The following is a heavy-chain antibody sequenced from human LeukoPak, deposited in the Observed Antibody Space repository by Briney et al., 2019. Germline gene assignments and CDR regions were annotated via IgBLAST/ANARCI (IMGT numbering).Heavy chain of an antibody. CDR1: GFTFSSYS. CDR3: ARGAIVVVPAAVDEAFDI. J-gene: IGHJ3*02. D-gene: IGHD2-2*01. Sequence: GGSLRLSCAASGFTFSSYSMNWVRQAPGKGLEWVSSISSSSSYIYYADSVKGRFTISRDNAKNSLYLQMNSLRAEDTAVYYCARGAIVVVPAAVDEAFDIWGQGTMVTVSS. CDR2: ISSSSSYI. V-gene: IGHV3-21*01.